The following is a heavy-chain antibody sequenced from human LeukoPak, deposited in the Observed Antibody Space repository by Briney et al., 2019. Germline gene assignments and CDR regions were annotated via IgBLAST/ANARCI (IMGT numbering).Heavy chain of an antibody. D-gene: IGHD6-19*01. Sequence: PGGSLRLSCAASGFTFSSYSMNWVRQAPGKGLEWVSSIGSSSSYIYYADSVKGRFTISRDNAKNSLYLQMNSLRAEDTAVYYCARNLHLEAVAVGYWGQGTLVTVSS. CDR3: ARNLHLEAVAVGY. CDR2: IGSSSSYI. J-gene: IGHJ4*02. CDR1: GFTFSSYS. V-gene: IGHV3-21*01.